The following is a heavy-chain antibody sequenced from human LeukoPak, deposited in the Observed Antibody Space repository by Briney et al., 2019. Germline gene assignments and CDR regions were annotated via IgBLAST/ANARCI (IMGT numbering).Heavy chain of an antibody. Sequence: PSETLSLTCTVSGGSISSGDYYWSWIRQPPGKGLEWIGYICYSGGTNYNPSLKSRVTISVDTSKNQFSPKLSSVTAADTAVYYCARDNGSGSLDWFDPWGQGTLVTVSS. J-gene: IGHJ5*02. CDR1: GGSISSGDYY. V-gene: IGHV4-61*08. CDR2: ICYSGGT. D-gene: IGHD3-10*01. CDR3: ARDNGSGSLDWFDP.